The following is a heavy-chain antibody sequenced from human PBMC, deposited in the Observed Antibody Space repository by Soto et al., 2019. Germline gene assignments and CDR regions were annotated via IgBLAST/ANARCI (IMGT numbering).Heavy chain of an antibody. J-gene: IGHJ4*02. V-gene: IGHV3-30*18. Sequence: GGSLRLSYAPSGFTFSSYGMHWVRQAPGKGLEWVAVISYDGSNKYYADSVKGRFTISRENSKNTLYQQMHSLRAEDTAVYYCAKGYYDSSGPTQYWVQGTLVTVSS. CDR3: AKGYYDSSGPTQY. CDR2: ISYDGSNK. D-gene: IGHD3-22*01. CDR1: GFTFSSYG.